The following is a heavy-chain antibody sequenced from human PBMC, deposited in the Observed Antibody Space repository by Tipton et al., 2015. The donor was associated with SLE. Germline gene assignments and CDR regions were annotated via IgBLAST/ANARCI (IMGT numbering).Heavy chain of an antibody. Sequence: LRLSCTVSGGPTSSYYWSWIRQPPGKGLEWIGYVYYNGRTNYNPSLQSRVTISIDTSKNQFSLRMTSVTAADTAIYCCARTLDALDIWGQGTMVTVSS. CDR3: ARTLDALDI. CDR2: VYYNGRT. J-gene: IGHJ3*02. V-gene: IGHV4-59*01. CDR1: GGPTSSYY.